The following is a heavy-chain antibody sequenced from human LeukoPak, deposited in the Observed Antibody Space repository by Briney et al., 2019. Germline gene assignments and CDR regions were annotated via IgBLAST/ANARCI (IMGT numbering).Heavy chain of an antibody. J-gene: IGHJ5*02. CDR1: GFTVSNNY. V-gene: IGHV3-53*01. Sequence: GGSLRLSCAASGFTVSNNYMRWVRQAPGKGLEWVSLIYSNGRTDCTDSVKGRFSISRDNSKNTMYLQMNSLGAEDTAMYYCARDVGPWGQGTLVTVSS. CDR3: ARDVGP. CDR2: IYSNGRT. D-gene: IGHD2-15*01.